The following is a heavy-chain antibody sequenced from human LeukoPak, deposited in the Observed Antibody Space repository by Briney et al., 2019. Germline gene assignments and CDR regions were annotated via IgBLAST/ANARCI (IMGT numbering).Heavy chain of an antibody. CDR3: ARDQGPRSWFDP. J-gene: IGHJ5*02. CDR1: GGSISSSNW. V-gene: IGHV4-4*02. Sequence: PSETLSLTCAVSGGSISSSNWWSWVRQPPGKGLEWIGEIYHSGSTNYNPSLKSRVTISVDKSKNQFSLKLSSVTAADTAVSYCARDQGPRSWFDPWGQGTLVTVSS. CDR2: IYHSGST.